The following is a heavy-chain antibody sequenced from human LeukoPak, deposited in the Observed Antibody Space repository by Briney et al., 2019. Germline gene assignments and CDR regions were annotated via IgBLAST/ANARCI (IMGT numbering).Heavy chain of an antibody. CDR2: INPSGGST. D-gene: IGHD3-9*01. Sequence: ASVKVSCKASGYTFTSYYMHWVRQAPGQGLEWMGIINPSGGSTSYAQKFQGRVTMTRDTSTSTVYMELSSPRSEDTAVYYCARDIHFDDGRDYWGQGTLVTVSS. V-gene: IGHV1-46*01. CDR3: ARDIHFDDGRDY. J-gene: IGHJ4*02. CDR1: GYTFTSYY.